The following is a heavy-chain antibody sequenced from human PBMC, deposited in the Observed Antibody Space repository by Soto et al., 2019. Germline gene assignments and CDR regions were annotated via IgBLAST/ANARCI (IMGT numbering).Heavy chain of an antibody. CDR1: GFSLSNARMG. CDR3: GRIGHFYYYFYMDV. Sequence: QVTLKESGPVLVKPTETLTLTCTVSGFSLSNARMGVSWIRQPPGKALEWLAHIFSNDEKSYSTSLKSRLTISKYTSKSQVVLTITYMDPVDTATYYCGRIGHFYYYFYMDVWGKGTMVTVSS. CDR2: IFSNDEK. V-gene: IGHV2-26*01. J-gene: IGHJ6*03.